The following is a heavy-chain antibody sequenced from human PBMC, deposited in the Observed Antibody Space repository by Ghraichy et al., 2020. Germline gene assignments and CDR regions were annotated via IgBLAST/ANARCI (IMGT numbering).Heavy chain of an antibody. D-gene: IGHD2-15*01. CDR3: ARIRLRYCSGGSCPYYGMDV. Sequence: GGSLRLSCAASGFTFSSYGMHWVRQAPGKGLEWVAFIRYDGSNKYYADSVKCRFTISRDNSKNTLYLQMNSLRAEDTAVYYCARIRLRYCSGGSCPYYGMDVWGQGTTVTVSS. CDR1: GFTFSSYG. V-gene: IGHV3-30*02. CDR2: IRYDGSNK. J-gene: IGHJ6*02.